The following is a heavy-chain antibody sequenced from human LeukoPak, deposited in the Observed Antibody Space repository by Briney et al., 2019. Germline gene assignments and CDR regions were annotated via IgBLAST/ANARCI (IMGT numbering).Heavy chain of an antibody. CDR2: IYYDGTT. V-gene: IGHV4-39*02. Sequence: PSETLSLTCSVSGNSVSSTIHYWGWIRQPPGKGLEWIGSIYYDGTTYYSPSLKSRLTISVDTSKNQFSLKLSSVTAADTAVYYCARDDRVGIRKVCDYWGQGILVTVSS. D-gene: IGHD2-21*01. CDR3: ARDDRVGIRKVCDY. J-gene: IGHJ4*02. CDR1: GNSVSSTIHY.